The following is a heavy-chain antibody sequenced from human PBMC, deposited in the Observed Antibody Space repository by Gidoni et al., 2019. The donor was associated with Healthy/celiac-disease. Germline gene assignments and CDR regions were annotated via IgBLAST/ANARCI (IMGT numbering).Heavy chain of an antibody. Sequence: EVQLVESGGGLVQPGGSLRLHCAAAGFTFSSYSMNWVRQAPGKGLEWVSYISSSSSTIYYADSVKGRFTISRDNAKNSLYLQMNSLRAEDTAVYYCARDCGSYYDYWGQGTLVTVSS. CDR1: GFTFSSYS. CDR3: ARDCGSYYDY. CDR2: ISSSSSTI. D-gene: IGHD3-16*01. J-gene: IGHJ4*02. V-gene: IGHV3-48*01.